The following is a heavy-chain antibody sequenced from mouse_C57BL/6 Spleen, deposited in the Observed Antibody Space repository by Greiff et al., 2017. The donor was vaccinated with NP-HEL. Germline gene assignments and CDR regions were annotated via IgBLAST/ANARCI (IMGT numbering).Heavy chain of an antibody. V-gene: IGHV1-66*01. CDR1: GYSFTSYY. Sequence: QVQLKESGPELVKPGASVKISCKASGYSFTSYYIHWVKQRPGQGLEWIGWIYPGSGNTKYNEKFKGKATLTADTSSSTAYMQLSSLTSEDSAVYYGARGGSNYNYYAMDCWGQGTSVTVSS. CDR2: IYPGSGNT. D-gene: IGHD2-5*01. J-gene: IGHJ4*01. CDR3: ARGGSNYNYYAMDC.